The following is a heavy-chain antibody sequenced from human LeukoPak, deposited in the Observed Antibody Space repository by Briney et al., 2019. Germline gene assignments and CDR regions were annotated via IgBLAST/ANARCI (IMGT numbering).Heavy chain of an antibody. Sequence: SETLSLTCSVSGGSIRSGGYYWSWIRQHPGKGLEWIGYIYYSGSTYYNPSLKSRVTISVDTSKNQFSLKLSSVTAADTAVYYCAREIQSSSWFDYWGQGTLVTVSS. CDR2: IYYSGST. J-gene: IGHJ4*02. V-gene: IGHV4-31*03. CDR3: AREIQSSSWFDY. CDR1: GGSIRSGGYY. D-gene: IGHD6-13*01.